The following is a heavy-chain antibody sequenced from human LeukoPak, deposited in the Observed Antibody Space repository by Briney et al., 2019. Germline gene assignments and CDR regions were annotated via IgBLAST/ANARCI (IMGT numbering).Heavy chain of an antibody. CDR3: ARDMGQVTAIPFDY. CDR1: GYTLTNFG. V-gene: IGHV1-69*04. D-gene: IGHD2-21*02. Sequence: SVKVSCKASGYTLTNFGISWVRQAPGQGLEWMGRIIPILGIANYAQKFQGRVTITADKSTSTAYMELSSLRSEDTAVYYCARDMGQVTAIPFDYWGQGTLVTVSS. CDR2: IIPILGIA. J-gene: IGHJ4*02.